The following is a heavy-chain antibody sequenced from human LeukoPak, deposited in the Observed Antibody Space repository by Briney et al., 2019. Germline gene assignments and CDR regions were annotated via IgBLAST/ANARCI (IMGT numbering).Heavy chain of an antibody. Sequence: SETLSLTCTVSGGSINNGGYYWSWIRQHPGKGLEWIGYIYYSGSSYYNPSLRSRVTISVDTSKNQFSLKLSSVTAADTAVYYCARGNPDYGSGSYYPYYFDYWGQGTLVTVSS. D-gene: IGHD3-10*01. J-gene: IGHJ4*02. CDR2: IYYSGSS. CDR1: GGSINNGGYY. CDR3: ARGNPDYGSGSYYPYYFDY. V-gene: IGHV4-31*03.